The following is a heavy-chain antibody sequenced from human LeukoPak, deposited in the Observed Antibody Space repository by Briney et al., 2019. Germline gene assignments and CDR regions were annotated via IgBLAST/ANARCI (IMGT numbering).Heavy chain of an antibody. CDR2: VYHSGST. V-gene: IGHV4-30-4*01. D-gene: IGHD5-18*01. CDR1: GVSITNGDYY. CDR3: ASQGSGQGYLNWFDH. Sequence: SQTLSLTCTVSGVSITNGDYYWSWIRQSPGKGLEWIGHVYHSGSTYYNPSLESRVTMSMDTSKNQFSLKLTSVTAADTAVYYCASQGSGQGYLNWFDHWGQGALVTVSS. J-gene: IGHJ5*02.